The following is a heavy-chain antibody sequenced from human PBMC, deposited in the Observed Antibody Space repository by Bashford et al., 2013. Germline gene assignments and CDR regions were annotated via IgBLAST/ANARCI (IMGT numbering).Heavy chain of an antibody. CDR2: IVPGGDGT. D-gene: IGHD1-20*01. CDR1: IHLQNSF. CDR3: VTYNWNVDNY. J-gene: IGHJ4*02. V-gene: IGHV3-74*01. Sequence: GSLETLLCSLWIHLQNSFMYWVRQAPGQGLVWVARIVPGGDGTGYADSVKGRFTISRDNAKNTVYLQMNNLRVEDTARYYCVTYNWNVDNYWGQGTLVTVSS.